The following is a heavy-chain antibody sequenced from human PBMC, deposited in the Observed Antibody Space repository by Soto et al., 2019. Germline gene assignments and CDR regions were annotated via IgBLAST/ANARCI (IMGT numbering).Heavy chain of an antibody. CDR1: GGSFSGYY. CDR2: INHSGST. Sequence: QVQLQQWGAGLLKPSETLSLTCAVYGGSFSGYYWSWIRQPPGKGLEWIGEINHSGSTNYNPSLKRRVIISVDTSKNPLSLKMSSVTAADTAVYYCARAPGRGIVVVTAYGRFDYWGQGTLVTVSS. J-gene: IGHJ4*02. V-gene: IGHV4-34*01. CDR3: ARAPGRGIVVVTAYGRFDY. D-gene: IGHD2-2*01.